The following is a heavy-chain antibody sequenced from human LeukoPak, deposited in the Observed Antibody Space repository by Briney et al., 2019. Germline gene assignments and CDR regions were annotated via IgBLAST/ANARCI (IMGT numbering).Heavy chain of an antibody. CDR1: GYTFTDYY. CDR3: ASHLYSSSEGGY. J-gene: IGHJ4*02. D-gene: IGHD6-13*01. Sequence: GASVKVSCKASGYTFTDYYMHWVRQAPGQGLEWMGWINPNSGGTNYAQKFQGRVTMTRDTSISTAYMKLSRLRSDDTAVYYCASHLYSSSEGGYWGQGTLVTVSS. CDR2: INPNSGGT. V-gene: IGHV1-2*02.